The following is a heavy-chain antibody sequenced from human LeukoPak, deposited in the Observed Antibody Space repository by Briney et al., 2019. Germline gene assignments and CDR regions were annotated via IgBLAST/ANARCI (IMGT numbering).Heavy chain of an antibody. J-gene: IGHJ6*02. D-gene: IGHD4-17*01. CDR2: IYYSGST. CDR1: GGSISFYY. CDR3: ARDRTDYGDYYYYGMDV. Sequence: SETLPLTCTVSGGSISFYYWSWIRQPPGKGLEWIGYIYYSGSTNYNPSLKSRVTISVDTSKNQFSLRLSSVTAADTAVYYCARDRTDYGDYYYYGMDVWGQGTTVTVSS. V-gene: IGHV4-59*01.